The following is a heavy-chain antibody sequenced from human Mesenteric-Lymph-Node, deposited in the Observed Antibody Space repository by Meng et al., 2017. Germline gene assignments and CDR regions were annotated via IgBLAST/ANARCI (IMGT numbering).Heavy chain of an antibody. CDR3: ARDRPWFGESYFYYSYGMDV. CDR2: IYYSGST. D-gene: IGHD3-10*01. Sequence: SETLSLTCTVSGGSISSSSYYWGWIRQPPGKGLEWIGSIYYSGSTYYNPSLKSRVTISVDTSKNQFSLKLSSVTAADTAVYYCARDRPWFGESYFYYSYGMDVWGQGTTVTVSS. V-gene: IGHV4-39*07. J-gene: IGHJ6*02. CDR1: GGSISSSSYY.